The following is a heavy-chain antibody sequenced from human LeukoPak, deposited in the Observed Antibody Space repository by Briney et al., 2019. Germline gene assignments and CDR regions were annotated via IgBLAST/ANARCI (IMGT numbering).Heavy chain of an antibody. V-gene: IGHV1-2*04. CDR1: GYTFTGYY. J-gene: IGHJ6*02. CDR2: INPNSGGT. Sequence: GASVKVSCKASGYTFTGYYMHWVRQAPGQGLEWMGWINPNSGGTNYAQKFQGWVTMTRDTSISTAYMELSRLRSDDTAVYYCARGSMVVRPYYYYGMDVWGQGTTVTVSS. CDR3: ARGSMVVRPYYYYGMDV. D-gene: IGHD2-15*01.